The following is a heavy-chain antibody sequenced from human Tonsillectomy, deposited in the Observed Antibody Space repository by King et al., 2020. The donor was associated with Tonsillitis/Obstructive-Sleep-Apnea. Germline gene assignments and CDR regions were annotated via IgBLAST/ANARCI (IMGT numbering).Heavy chain of an antibody. CDR1: GFTVSSNY. Sequence: VQLVESGGGFIKPGGSLRLSCAAPGFTVSSNYMSWVRQAPWKGLEWVAFIFSGGSTYYADSVKGRFTISRDNSKNTLYLQMNSLRAEDTAVYYCARARQQLGYYFDYWGQGTLVTVSS. CDR3: ARARQQLGYYFDY. D-gene: IGHD6-13*01. J-gene: IGHJ4*02. CDR2: IFSGGST. V-gene: IGHV3-53*01.